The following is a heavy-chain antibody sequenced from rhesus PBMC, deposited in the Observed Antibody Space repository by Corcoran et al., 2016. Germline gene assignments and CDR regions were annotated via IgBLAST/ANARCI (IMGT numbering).Heavy chain of an antibody. CDR1: GFTFSGYE. J-gene: IGHJ4*01. CDR2: IGGDSSHT. D-gene: IGHD2-21*01. Sequence: EVQLAESGGGLVQPGGSLRLSCAASGFTFSGYEMHWVRQAQGKGLESVSVIGGDSSHTHYADSVRGRFTFSRDNAKNSLSLQMNSLRAEDTAVYYCARRRLSGETLDYWGQGVLVTVSS. V-gene: IGHV3-115*02. CDR3: ARRRLSGETLDY.